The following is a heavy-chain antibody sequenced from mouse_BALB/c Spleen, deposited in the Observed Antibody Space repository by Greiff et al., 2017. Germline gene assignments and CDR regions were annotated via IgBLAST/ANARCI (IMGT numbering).Heavy chain of an antibody. CDR2: IWAGGST. J-gene: IGHJ2*01. Sequence: QVQLQQSGPGLVAPSQSLSITCTVSGFSLTSYGVHWVRQPPGKGLEWLGVIWAGGSTNYNSAPMSRLSISKDNSKGQVFLKMNSLQTDDTAMYYCARDQDVLYYFDYWGQGTTLTVSS. CDR3: ARDQDVLYYFDY. V-gene: IGHV2-9*02. CDR1: GFSLTSYG. D-gene: IGHD3-2*02.